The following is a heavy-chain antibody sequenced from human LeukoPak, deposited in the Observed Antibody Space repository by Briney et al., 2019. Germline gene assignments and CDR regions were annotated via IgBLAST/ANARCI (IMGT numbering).Heavy chain of an antibody. D-gene: IGHD4-17*01. V-gene: IGHV3-30*02. CDR3: AKGSATVTTPFDY. CDR2: IRNDGSYE. Sequence: GGSLRLSCAASGFTFSDYGMHWVRQAPGKGLEWVAFIRNDGSYEYYPDSVKGRFTISRDNSRNALFLQMNSLRAEDTAVYYCAKGSATVTTPFDYWGQGTLVTVSS. J-gene: IGHJ4*02. CDR1: GFTFSDYG.